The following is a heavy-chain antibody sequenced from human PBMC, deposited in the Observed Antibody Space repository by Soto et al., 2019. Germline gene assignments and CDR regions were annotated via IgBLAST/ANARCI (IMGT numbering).Heavy chain of an antibody. D-gene: IGHD2-21*02. CDR3: TRLCGGDCPDDY. J-gene: IGHJ4*02. V-gene: IGHV3-73*01. Sequence: EVQLVESGGGLDQPGGSLKLSCAASGFTFSGSAMHWVRQASGKGLEWVGRIRSKANSYATAYAASVKGRFTISRDDSKNTAYLQMNSLKTEDTAVYYWTRLCGGDCPDDYWGQGTLVTVSS. CDR2: IRSKANSYAT. CDR1: GFTFSGSA.